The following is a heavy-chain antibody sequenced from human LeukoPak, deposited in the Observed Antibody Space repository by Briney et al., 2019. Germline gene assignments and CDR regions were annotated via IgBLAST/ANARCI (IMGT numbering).Heavy chain of an antibody. V-gene: IGHV1-2*02. D-gene: IGHD1-26*01. J-gene: IGHJ6*03. CDR1: GYTFTGYY. CDR3: ARGSQWEYYMDA. Sequence: ASVKVSCKASGYTFTGYYMHWVRQAPGQGLEWMGWINPNSGGTNYAQKFQGRVTMTRDTSISTAYMELSRLRSDDTAVYYSARGSQWEYYMDAWGKGTTVTVSS. CDR2: INPNSGGT.